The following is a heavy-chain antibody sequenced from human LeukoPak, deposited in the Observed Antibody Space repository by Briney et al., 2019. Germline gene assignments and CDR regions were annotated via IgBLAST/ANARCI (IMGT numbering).Heavy chain of an antibody. CDR2: IKQDGSEK. Sequence: EGSLRLSCAASGFTFSNYWMSWVRQAPGKGLEWVANIKQDGSEKYYVDSVEGRFAISRDNAQNSLYLQMNSLRVEDTAMYYCARWQPGFDPWGQGTLVTVSS. CDR1: GFTFSNYW. J-gene: IGHJ5*02. V-gene: IGHV3-7*01. CDR3: ARWQPGFDP. D-gene: IGHD6-13*01.